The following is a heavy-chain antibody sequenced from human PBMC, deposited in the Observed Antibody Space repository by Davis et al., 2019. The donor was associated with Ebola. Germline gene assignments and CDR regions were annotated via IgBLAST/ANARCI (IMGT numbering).Heavy chain of an antibody. CDR3: AKDYSSSPHGMDV. V-gene: IGHV3-9*01. J-gene: IGHJ6*02. CDR1: GFTFDDYA. CDR2: ISWNSGTI. Sequence: SLKISCTASGFTFDDYAMHWVRQAPGKGLEWVSGISWNSGTIGYADSVKGRFTISRDNAKNSLYLQMNSLRAEDTALYYCAKDYSSSPHGMDVWGQWTTVTVSS. D-gene: IGHD6-13*01.